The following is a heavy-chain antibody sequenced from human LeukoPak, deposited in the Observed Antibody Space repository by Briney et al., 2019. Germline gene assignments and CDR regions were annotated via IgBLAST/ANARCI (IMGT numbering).Heavy chain of an antibody. J-gene: IGHJ5*02. Sequence: GGSLRLSCAASGFTFSDYYMSWIRQAPGKGLEWVSYISSSGSTIYYANSVKGRFTISRDNAKNSLYLQMNSLRAEDTAVYYCAVSVGATSEWFDPWGQGTLVTVSS. CDR1: GFTFSDYY. CDR3: AVSVGATSEWFDP. V-gene: IGHV3-11*04. D-gene: IGHD1-26*01. CDR2: ISSSGSTI.